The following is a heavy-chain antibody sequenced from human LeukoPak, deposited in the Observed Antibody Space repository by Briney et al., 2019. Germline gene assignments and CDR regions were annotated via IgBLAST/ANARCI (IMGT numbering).Heavy chain of an antibody. J-gene: IGHJ4*02. D-gene: IGHD1-26*01. CDR1: GLIFSKYW. Sequence: GGSLRLSCAASGLIFSKYWITWVRQAPGKGLEWVASIKPDGSEKYYLDSVKGRFTISRDNARDSLYLQMNSLRAEDTAVYYCARETEWEPARYFDYWGQGTLVTVSS. V-gene: IGHV3-7*01. CDR3: ARETEWEPARYFDY. CDR2: IKPDGSEK.